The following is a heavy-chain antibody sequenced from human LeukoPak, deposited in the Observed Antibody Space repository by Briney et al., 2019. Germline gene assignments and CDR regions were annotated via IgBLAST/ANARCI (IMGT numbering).Heavy chain of an antibody. D-gene: IGHD3-10*01. CDR1: GITLSNYG. Sequence: PGGSLRLSCVVSGITLSNYGMSWVRQAPGKGLEWVSGISERGGSTNYADSVKVRFIISRDTSKNTVYLQMNSLRVEDTAVYFCAKRGIVIRAVIIIGFHKEAYYFDYWGQGILVTVSS. CDR3: AKRGIVIRAVIIIGFHKEAYYFDY. J-gene: IGHJ4*02. CDR2: ISERGGST. V-gene: IGHV3-23*01.